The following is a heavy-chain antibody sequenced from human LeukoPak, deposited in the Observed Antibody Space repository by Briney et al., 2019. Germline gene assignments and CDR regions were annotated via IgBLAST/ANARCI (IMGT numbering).Heavy chain of an antibody. V-gene: IGHV3-23*01. CDR2: ISGSGGST. J-gene: IGHJ5*02. CDR1: GFTFSSYA. D-gene: IGHD3-10*01. CDR3: AKRPITMVRGVISWFDP. Sequence: GGSLRLSCAASGFTFSSYAMSWVRQAPGKGLEWVSAISGSGGSTYYADSVKGRFTISRDNSKNTLYLQMNSLRAEDTAVYYCAKRPITMVRGVISWFDPWGQRTLVTVSS.